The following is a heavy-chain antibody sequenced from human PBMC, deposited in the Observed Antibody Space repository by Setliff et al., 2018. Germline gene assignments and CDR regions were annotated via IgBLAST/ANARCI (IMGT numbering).Heavy chain of an antibody. V-gene: IGHV3-7*01. Sequence: PGGSLRLSCVASGFTLSTYWMSWVRQAPGKGLEWVANIKQDGSEKYYVDSVKGRFTISRDNAKNSLYLQMNSLRAEDTAVYYCARDGGEYWGQGTLVTVSS. D-gene: IGHD3-16*01. CDR2: IKQDGSEK. CDR3: ARDGGEY. J-gene: IGHJ4*02. CDR1: GFTLSTYW.